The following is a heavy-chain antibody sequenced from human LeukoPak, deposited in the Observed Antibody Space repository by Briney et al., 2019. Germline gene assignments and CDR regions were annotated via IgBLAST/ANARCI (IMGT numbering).Heavy chain of an antibody. CDR3: ARDVLRVGSFDY. D-gene: IGHD3-3*01. CDR2: ISSSSSYI. J-gene: IGHJ4*02. V-gene: IGHV3-21*01. Sequence: AGGSLRLSCAASGFTFSTFAMNWVRQAPGKGLEWVSSISSSSSYIYYADSVKGRFTISRDNAKNSLYLQMNSLRAEDTAVYYCARDVLRVGSFDYWGQGTLVTVSS. CDR1: GFTFSTFA.